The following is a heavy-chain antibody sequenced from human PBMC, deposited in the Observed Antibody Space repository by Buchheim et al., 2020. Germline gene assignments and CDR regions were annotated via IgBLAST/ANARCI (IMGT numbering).Heavy chain of an antibody. Sequence: EVQLLESGGSLVQPGGSLRLSCAASGFTFSSYAMSWVRQAPGKGLEWVSAILGSGSSTYYADSVKGRFIISSDNSKNTLYLQMNSLRVEDTAVYYCTKAHDTSGYYPFAYGGQGTL. CDR3: TKAHDTSGYYPFAY. V-gene: IGHV3-23*01. J-gene: IGHJ4*02. CDR1: GFTFSSYA. D-gene: IGHD3-22*01. CDR2: ILGSGSST.